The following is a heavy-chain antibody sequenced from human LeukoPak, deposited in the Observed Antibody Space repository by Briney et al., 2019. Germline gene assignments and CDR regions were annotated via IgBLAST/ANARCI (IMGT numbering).Heavy chain of an antibody. J-gene: IGHJ3*02. CDR1: GGSISSYY. CDR3: ARTGGYPRTNGAFDI. D-gene: IGHD2-8*02. CDR2: VYTSGST. Sequence: SETLSLTCTVSGGSISSYYWNWIRQPPGKGLEWIGRVYTSGSTDYNPSLKSRVTISVYTSKNQFSLKLSSVTAADTAVYYCARTGGYPRTNGAFDIWGQGTMVTVSS. V-gene: IGHV4-4*08.